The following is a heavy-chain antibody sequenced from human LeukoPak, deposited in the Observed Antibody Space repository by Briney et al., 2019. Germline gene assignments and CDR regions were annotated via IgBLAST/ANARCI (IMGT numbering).Heavy chain of an antibody. CDR1: GYTFTSYG. CDR3: ARDPSGFYGGWFDP. CDR2: ISAYNGNT. V-gene: IGHV1-18*01. J-gene: IGHJ5*02. Sequence: GASVKVSCKASGYTFTSYGISWVRQAPGQELEWMGWISAYNGNTNYAQKLQGRVTMTTDTSTSTAYMELRSLRSDDTAVYYCARDPSGFYGGWFDPWGQGTLVTVSS. D-gene: IGHD5-12*01.